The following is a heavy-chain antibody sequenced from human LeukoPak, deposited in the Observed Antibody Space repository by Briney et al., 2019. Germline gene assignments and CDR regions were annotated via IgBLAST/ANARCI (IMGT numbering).Heavy chain of an antibody. V-gene: IGHV3-23*01. CDR3: VKDRYSSAYYFEN. D-gene: IGHD5-18*01. Sequence: PGGSLRLSCAASGFTFSNYWMHWVRQAPGRGLEWVSGISGSGASTYSANSVKGRFTISRDNSKNTLDLQMNSLRAEDTAIYYCVKDRYSSAYYFENWGQGTLVTVSS. J-gene: IGHJ4*02. CDR2: ISGSGAST. CDR1: GFTFSNYW.